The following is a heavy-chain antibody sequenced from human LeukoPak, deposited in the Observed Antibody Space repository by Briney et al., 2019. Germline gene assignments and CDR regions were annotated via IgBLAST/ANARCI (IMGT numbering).Heavy chain of an antibody. D-gene: IGHD1-26*01. J-gene: IGHJ3*02. CDR3: ARQRELKVPHAFDI. Sequence: GGSLRLSCAASGFTFSDYYMSWIRQAPGKGLEWVSYISSSGSTIYYADSVKGRFTISRDNAKNSLYLQMNSLRAEDTAVYYCARQRELKVPHAFDIWGQGTMVTVSS. CDR2: ISSSGSTI. CDR1: GFTFSDYY. V-gene: IGHV3-11*04.